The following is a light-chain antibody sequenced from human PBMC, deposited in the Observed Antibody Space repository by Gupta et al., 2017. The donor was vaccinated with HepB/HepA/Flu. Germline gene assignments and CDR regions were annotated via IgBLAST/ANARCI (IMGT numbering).Light chain of an antibody. CDR2: GAS. CDR1: QSVSSN. J-gene: IGKJ1*01. Sequence: VMTQPPATLSVSTGERATLSCRASQSVSSNLAWYQQKPGQAPRLLIYGASTRATGIPARFSGSGSGTEFTLTISSLQSEDFAVYYCQQYNNWPPWTFGQGTKVEIK. CDR3: QQYNNWPPWT. V-gene: IGKV3-15*01.